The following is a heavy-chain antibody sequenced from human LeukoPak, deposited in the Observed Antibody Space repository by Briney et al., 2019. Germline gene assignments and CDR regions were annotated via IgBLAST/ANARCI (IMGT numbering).Heavy chain of an antibody. V-gene: IGHV3-23*01. CDR2: ISGSGGST. Sequence: GGSLRLSCAASGFTFSDYYMSWVRQAPGKGLEWVSAISGSGGSTYYADSVKGRFTISRDNSKNTLYLQMNSLRAEDTAVYYCAKDQWFGVNFAFGYWGQGTLVTVSS. CDR3: AKDQWFGVNFAFGY. D-gene: IGHD3-16*01. J-gene: IGHJ4*02. CDR1: GFTFSDYY.